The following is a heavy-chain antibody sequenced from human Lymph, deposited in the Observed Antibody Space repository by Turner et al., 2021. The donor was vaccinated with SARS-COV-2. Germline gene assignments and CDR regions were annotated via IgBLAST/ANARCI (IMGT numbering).Heavy chain of an antibody. J-gene: IGHJ6*02. Sequence: EVQLVESGGGLVKPGGSLRLSGAASVFTFSSYSMNWVRQAPGKGLEWVSSISSRSSYIYNADSVKGRFTISRENAKNSLYLQMNSLRAEDTAVYYCARDYYDFWSGYNSYYYGMDVWGQGTTVTVSS. CDR2: ISSRSSYI. D-gene: IGHD3-3*01. CDR3: ARDYYDFWSGYNSYYYGMDV. CDR1: VFTFSSYS. V-gene: IGHV3-21*01.